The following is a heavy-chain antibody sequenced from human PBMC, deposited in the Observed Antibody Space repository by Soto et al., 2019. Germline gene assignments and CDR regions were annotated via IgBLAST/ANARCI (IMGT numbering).Heavy chain of an antibody. CDR3: ARETLSYGSALDV. D-gene: IGHD3-16*01. CDR1: GFRFDDYN. V-gene: IGHV3-43*01. CDR2: ITWNGGNS. Sequence: GGSLRLSCAASGFRFDDYNIHWVRQAPRKGLEWVSLITWNGGNSYYADSVKGRFTISRDGTTESVSLQMTSLKREDTGLYFCARETLSYGSALDVWGQGTTVTVS. J-gene: IGHJ6*02.